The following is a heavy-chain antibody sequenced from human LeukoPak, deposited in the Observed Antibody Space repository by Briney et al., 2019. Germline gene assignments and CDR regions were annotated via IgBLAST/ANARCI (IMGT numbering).Heavy chain of an antibody. Sequence: PSDTLSLTCTVSGGSISSGDYYWSWIRQPPGKGLEWIGYIYYSGSTYYNPSLKSRVTISVGTSKNQFSLKLSSVTAADTAVYYCAREGIAAGGSGDYWGQGTLVTVSS. CDR3: AREGIAAGGSGDY. J-gene: IGHJ4*02. CDR2: IYYSGST. CDR1: GGSISSGDYY. D-gene: IGHD6-13*01. V-gene: IGHV4-30-4*02.